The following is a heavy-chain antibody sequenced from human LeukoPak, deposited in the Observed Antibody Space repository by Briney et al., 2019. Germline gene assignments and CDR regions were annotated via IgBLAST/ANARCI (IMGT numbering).Heavy chain of an antibody. CDR1: GGSVSSGSYY. Sequence: SETLSLTCTVSGGSVSSGSYYWSWIRQPPGKGLEWIGYIYYSGCTNYNPSLKSRVTISVDTSKNQFSLKLSSVTAADTAVYYCARDPGGYSYGSYYFDYWGQGTLVTVSS. J-gene: IGHJ4*02. V-gene: IGHV4-61*01. CDR2: IYYSGCT. D-gene: IGHD5-18*01. CDR3: ARDPGGYSYGSYYFDY.